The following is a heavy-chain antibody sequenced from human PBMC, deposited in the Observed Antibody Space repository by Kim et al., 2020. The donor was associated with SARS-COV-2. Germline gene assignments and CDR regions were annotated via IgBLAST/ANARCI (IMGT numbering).Heavy chain of an antibody. J-gene: IGHJ4*02. V-gene: IGHV4-59*13. D-gene: IGHD3-22*01. CDR2: IYYSGST. Sequence: SETLSLTCTVSGGSISSYYWSWIRQPPGKGLEWIGYIYYSGSTNYNPSLKSRVTISVDTSKNQFSLKLSSVTAADTAVYYCARGVPTYYYDSSGYYYYFDYWGQGTLVTVSS. CDR3: ARGVPTYYYDSSGYYYYFDY. CDR1: GGSISSYY.